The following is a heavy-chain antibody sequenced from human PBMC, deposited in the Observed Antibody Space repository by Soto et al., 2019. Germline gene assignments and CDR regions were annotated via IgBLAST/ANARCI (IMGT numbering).Heavy chain of an antibody. CDR3: AARDSSGSHYGMDV. CDR1: GGTFISYA. J-gene: IGHJ6*02. V-gene: IGHV1-69*13. CDR2: IIPIFGTA. Sequence: VKVSCNASGGTFISYAISWVRHAPGQGLEWMGGIIPIFGTANYEQKFQGRVTITADESTSTAYMELSSLRSEDTAVYYCAARDSSGSHYGMDVWGQGTTVTVSS. D-gene: IGHD3-22*01.